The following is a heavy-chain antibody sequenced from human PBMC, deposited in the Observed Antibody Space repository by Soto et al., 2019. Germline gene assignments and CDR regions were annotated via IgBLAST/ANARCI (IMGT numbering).Heavy chain of an antibody. CDR2: IYPGDSDT. CDR3: ARLVVVVVAATQGGHNWFDP. Sequence: GESLKISCKGSGYSFTSYWIGWVRQMPGKSLEWMGIIYPGDSDTRYSPSFQGQVTISADKSISTAYLQWSSLKASDTAMYYCARLVVVVVAATQGGHNWFDPWGQGTLVTVSS. CDR1: GYSFTSYW. D-gene: IGHD2-15*01. V-gene: IGHV5-51*01. J-gene: IGHJ5*02.